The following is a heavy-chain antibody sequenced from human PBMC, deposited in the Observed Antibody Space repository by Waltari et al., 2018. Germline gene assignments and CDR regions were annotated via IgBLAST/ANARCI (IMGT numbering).Heavy chain of an antibody. CDR1: GFTFRRFR. Sequence: ELQLVESGGGLVQPGGSLKLSCEASGFTFRRFRLNWVRQAPGKGLEWVSHIGPGWSNIGYADSVKGRITISRDNAQNSLYLIINSLTDEDTAVYYCARDQDWAFDYWGRGTLVTVSS. J-gene: IGHJ4*02. CDR3: ARDQDWAFDY. CDR2: IGPGWSNI. D-gene: IGHD2-21*01. V-gene: IGHV3-48*02.